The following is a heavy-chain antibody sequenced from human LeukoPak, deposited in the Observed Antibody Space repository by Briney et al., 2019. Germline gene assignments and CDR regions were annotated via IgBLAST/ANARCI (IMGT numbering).Heavy chain of an antibody. CDR1: GYTFIAYY. J-gene: IGHJ4*02. D-gene: IGHD4-17*01. Sequence: ASVKVSCKASGYTFIAYYMRWVRQAPGQGLDWMGWINPNSGDTYYPQRFQGRVTMTRDTSISTAYMELNRLRSDDTAIYYCASAIYGDFDYWGQGTLVTVSS. CDR3: ASAIYGDFDY. CDR2: INPNSGDT. V-gene: IGHV1-2*02.